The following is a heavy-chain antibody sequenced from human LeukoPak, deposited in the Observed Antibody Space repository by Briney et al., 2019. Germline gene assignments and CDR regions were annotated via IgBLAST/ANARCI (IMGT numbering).Heavy chain of an antibody. V-gene: IGHV3-30-3*01. J-gene: IGHJ4*02. CDR2: ISYDGSNK. D-gene: IGHD3-10*01. Sequence: GGSLGLSCAASGFTFSSYAMHWVRQAPGKGLEWVAVISYDGSNKYYADSVKGRFTISRDNSKNTLYLQMNSLRAEDTAVYYCARDSSLGEWGQEPWSPSPQ. CDR1: GFTFSSYA. CDR3: ARDSSLGE.